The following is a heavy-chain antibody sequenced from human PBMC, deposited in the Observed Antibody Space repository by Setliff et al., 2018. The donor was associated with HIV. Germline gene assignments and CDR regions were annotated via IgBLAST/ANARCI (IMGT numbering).Heavy chain of an antibody. CDR2: IYDSGTTHFSSGNT. CDR3: ARQFDSSGYLGDAFDI. J-gene: IGHJ3*02. CDR1: GGSISSTAYY. Sequence: SETLSLTCTVSGGSISSTAYYWGWIRQPPGTGLEWIGTIYDSGTTHFSSGNTYYNPTLKSLDTMSGDTSKNQFSLRLSSVTAADTAVYYCARQFDSSGYLGDAFDIWGQGTMVTVSS. V-gene: IGHV4-39*01. D-gene: IGHD3-22*01.